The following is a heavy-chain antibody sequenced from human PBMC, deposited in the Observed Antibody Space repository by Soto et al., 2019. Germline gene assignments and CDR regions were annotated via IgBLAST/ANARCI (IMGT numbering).Heavy chain of an antibody. J-gene: IGHJ6*02. CDR3: AREGGSGSYRYYGMDV. D-gene: IGHD3-10*01. Sequence: QVQLVQSGAEVKKPGSSVKVSCKASGGTFSSYAISWVRQAPGQGLEWMGGIIPIFGTANDAQKFQGRVTITADESTSTAYMELSSLRSEDTAVYYCAREGGSGSYRYYGMDVWGQGTTVTVSS. V-gene: IGHV1-69*12. CDR1: GGTFSSYA. CDR2: IIPIFGTA.